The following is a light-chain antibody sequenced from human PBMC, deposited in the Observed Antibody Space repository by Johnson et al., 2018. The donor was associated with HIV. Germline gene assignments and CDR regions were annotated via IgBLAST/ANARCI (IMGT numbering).Light chain of an antibody. CDR1: SSNIEDNY. Sequence: QSLLTQPPSVSAASGQKVDISCSGGSSNIEDNYVSWYQQLPHTDPRLLISDNNKRPSGIPDRFSGSKSGTSATLGITGLQTGAEADYYCGTWDSSLSAGHNYGVGTGTKVTVL. CDR2: DNN. V-gene: IGLV1-51*01. J-gene: IGLJ1*01. CDR3: GTWDSSLSAGHNYG.